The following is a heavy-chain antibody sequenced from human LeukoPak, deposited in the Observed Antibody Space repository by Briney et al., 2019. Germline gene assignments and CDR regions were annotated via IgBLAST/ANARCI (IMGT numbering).Heavy chain of an antibody. J-gene: IGHJ4*02. D-gene: IGHD5-12*01. CDR2: FDPEDGET. Sequence: GASVKVSCKVSGYTLTELSMHWVRQAPGKGLEWMGGFDPEDGETIYAQKFQGRVTMTEDTSTDTAYMELSSLRSEDTAVYYCATPVASNYYFDYWGQGTLVTVSS. CDR1: GYTLTELS. CDR3: ATPVASNYYFDY. V-gene: IGHV1-24*01.